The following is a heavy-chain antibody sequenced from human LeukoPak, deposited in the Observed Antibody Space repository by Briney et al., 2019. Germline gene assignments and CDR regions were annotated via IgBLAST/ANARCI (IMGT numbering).Heavy chain of an antibody. Sequence: GGSLRLSCAASGFTLSTYWMHWVRQAPGKGLVWVSRINGDGRTTTYADSVKGRFTISRDNAKNTLYLQMNSLRAEDTAIYYCAKQAYDSPRTDFDYWGQGTLVTVSS. J-gene: IGHJ4*02. CDR2: INGDGRTT. D-gene: IGHD3-22*01. CDR1: GFTLSTYW. CDR3: AKQAYDSPRTDFDY. V-gene: IGHV3-74*01.